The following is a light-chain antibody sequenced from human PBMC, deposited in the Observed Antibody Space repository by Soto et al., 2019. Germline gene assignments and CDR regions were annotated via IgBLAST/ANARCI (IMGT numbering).Light chain of an antibody. J-gene: IGLJ1*01. CDR2: TNN. V-gene: IGLV1-44*01. CDR3: ATWDDSRNGV. Sequence: ALPQPPSASGTPVQRIIVSCSGSTSNIESHPVNWFQQVPGAAPKLLIKTNNQRPSGVPDRFSGSKSGASASLAISGLQSEDEATYYCATWDDSRNGVFGSGTKVTVL. CDR1: TSNIESHP.